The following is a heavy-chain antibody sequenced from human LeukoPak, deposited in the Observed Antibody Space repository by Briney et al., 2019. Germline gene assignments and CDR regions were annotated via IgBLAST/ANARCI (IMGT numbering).Heavy chain of an antibody. CDR1: GFTFSSYA. D-gene: IGHD3-22*01. V-gene: IGHV3-23*01. CDR2: ISAGGGST. CDR3: AKWHLQGNSQGLLLLTYAFDI. Sequence: PGGSLRLSCAASGFTFSSYALSWVRQAPGKGLEWVSVISAGGGSTYYADSVKGRFTVSRDNSKNMLYLQMNSLRAEDTAVYYCAKWHLQGNSQGLLLLTYAFDIWGQGTMVTVSS. J-gene: IGHJ3*02.